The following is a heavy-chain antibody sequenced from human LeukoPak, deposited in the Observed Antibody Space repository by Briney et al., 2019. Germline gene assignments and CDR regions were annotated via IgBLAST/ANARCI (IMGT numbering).Heavy chain of an antibody. D-gene: IGHD5-18*01. J-gene: IGHJ6*03. Sequence: GGSLRLSCAASGFTFSSYGMHWVRQAPGKGLEWVAVIWYDGSNKYYADSVKGRFTISRDNSKNTLYLQMNSLRAEDTAVYYCARGRQSDTAMVRNYYYYYYMGVWGKGTTVTVSS. V-gene: IGHV3-33*01. CDR2: IWYDGSNK. CDR3: ARGRQSDTAMVRNYYYYYYMGV. CDR1: GFTFSSYG.